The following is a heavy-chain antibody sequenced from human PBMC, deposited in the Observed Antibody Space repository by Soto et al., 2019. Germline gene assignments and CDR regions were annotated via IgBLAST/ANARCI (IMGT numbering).Heavy chain of an antibody. J-gene: IGHJ6*03. CDR3: AKDWPETTAYYYMDV. CDR2: IKQDGSEK. V-gene: IGHV3-7*03. CDR1: GFTFSSYW. Sequence: GGSLRLSCAASGFTFSSYWMSWVRQAPGKGLEWVANIKQDGSEKYYVDSVKGRFTISRDNSKNTLYLQMNSLRAEDTAVYYCAKDWPETTAYYYMDVWGKGTTVTVSS. D-gene: IGHD4-4*01.